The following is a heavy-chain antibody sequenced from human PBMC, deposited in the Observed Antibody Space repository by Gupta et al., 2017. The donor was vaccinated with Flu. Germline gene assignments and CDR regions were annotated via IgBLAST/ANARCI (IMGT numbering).Heavy chain of an antibody. V-gene: IGHV3-72*01. CDR3: ARNLGFSGGLSS. D-gene: IGHD3-16*01. CDR2: TRNKAYRFST. Sequence: EVQVVESGGGLVQPGGSLRLSCAFSGFIFSEVYMDWGRQAPGKGREWIGLTRNKAYRFSTEYAASVKGRFFISSDESKNSVYLQMTNLRFEDTAVYYCARNLGFSGGLSSWGQGTPVIVSS. J-gene: IGHJ5*02. CDR1: GFIFSEVY.